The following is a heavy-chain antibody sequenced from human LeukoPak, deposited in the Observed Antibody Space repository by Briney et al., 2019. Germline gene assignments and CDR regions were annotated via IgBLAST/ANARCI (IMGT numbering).Heavy chain of an antibody. CDR3: ARGWSIAARRRWFDP. J-gene: IGHJ5*02. V-gene: IGHV1-8*01. CDR1: GYTFTSYD. CDR2: MNPNSGNT. D-gene: IGHD6-6*01. Sequence: ASVKVSCKASGYTFTSYDINWVRQATGQGLERMGWMNPNSGNTGYAQKFQGRVTMTRNTSISTAYMELSSLRSEDTAVYYCARGWSIAARRRWFDPWGQGTLVTVSS.